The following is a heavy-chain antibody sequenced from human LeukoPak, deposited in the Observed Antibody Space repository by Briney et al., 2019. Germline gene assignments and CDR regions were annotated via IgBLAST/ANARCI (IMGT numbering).Heavy chain of an antibody. J-gene: IGHJ5*02. Sequence: EASVKVSCKASGYTFTSYGISWVRQAPGQGLEWMGLISAYNGNTNYAQKLQGRVTMTTDTSTSTAYMELRSLRSDDTAVYYCARDGGYDILTGPNFDPWGQGTLVTVSS. D-gene: IGHD3-9*01. CDR3: ARDGGYDILTGPNFDP. CDR1: GYTFTSYG. CDR2: ISAYNGNT. V-gene: IGHV1-18*01.